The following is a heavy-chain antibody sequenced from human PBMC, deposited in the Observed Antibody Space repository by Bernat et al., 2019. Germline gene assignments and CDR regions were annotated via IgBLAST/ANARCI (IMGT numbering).Heavy chain of an antibody. V-gene: IGHV4-59*01. CDR3: ARYGLVRGFDP. Sequence: QLQLQESGPGLVKPSETLSLTCTVSGDSISSYYWSWIRQPPGKGLEWIGYIYYSGSTNYNPSLKSRVTISVDTSKNQFSLNLSSVTAADTAVYFCARYGLVRGFDPWGQGTLVTVSS. J-gene: IGHJ5*02. CDR2: IYYSGST. D-gene: IGHD3/OR15-3a*01. CDR1: GDSISSYY.